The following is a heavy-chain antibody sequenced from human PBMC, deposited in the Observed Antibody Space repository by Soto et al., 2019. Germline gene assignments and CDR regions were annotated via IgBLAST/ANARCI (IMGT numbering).Heavy chain of an antibody. CDR2: SIPIIGTA. J-gene: IGHJ4*02. D-gene: IGHD2-15*01. Sequence: QVQLVQSGAEVKKPGSSVKVSCKASGGTFSSYAISWVRQAPGQGLEWMGGSIPIIGTANYVQKFQGRVTITADESTRTAYMEMMSLRSVDMAVYYCAAEYSSGGSCYSESFDLWGQGTMVTVSS. CDR1: GGTFSSYA. V-gene: IGHV1-69*01. CDR3: AAEYSSGGSCYSESFDL.